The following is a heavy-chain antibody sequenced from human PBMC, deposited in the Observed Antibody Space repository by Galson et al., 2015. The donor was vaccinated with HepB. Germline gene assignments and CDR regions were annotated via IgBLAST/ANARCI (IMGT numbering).Heavy chain of an antibody. D-gene: IGHD6-13*01. V-gene: IGHV3-48*02. Sequence: SLRLSCAASGFTFSDYSMNWVRQAPGKGLEWVSYISNSGSAIYYADSVKGRFAISRDNAKNSLYLEMISLRDEDTAVYYCARDRRTSWAAGHCFDYWGQGTLVTVSS. CDR3: ARDRRTSWAAGHCFDY. J-gene: IGHJ4*02. CDR2: ISNSGSAI. CDR1: GFTFSDYS.